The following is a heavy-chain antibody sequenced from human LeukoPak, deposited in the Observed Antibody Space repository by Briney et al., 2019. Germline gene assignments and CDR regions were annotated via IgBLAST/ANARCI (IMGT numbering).Heavy chain of an antibody. J-gene: IGHJ3*02. CDR3: ARGNFMGGIAAWPGAFDI. CDR2: IDYSGST. Sequence: SETLSLTCTGSGGSISSYYWRWIRQPPGKELEWIGYIDYSGSTNYNPSLKSRVIISVDTSKNRFSLKLSSVTAADTAVYYCARGNFMGGIAAWPGAFDIWGQGTMVTVSS. D-gene: IGHD6-13*01. CDR1: GGSISSYY. V-gene: IGHV4-59*01.